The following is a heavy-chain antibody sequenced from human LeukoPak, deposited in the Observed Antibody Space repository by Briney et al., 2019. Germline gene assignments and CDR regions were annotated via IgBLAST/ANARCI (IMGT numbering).Heavy chain of an antibody. D-gene: IGHD1-26*01. CDR1: GIAAIGNY. CDR2: ISINTDT. J-gene: IGHJ4*02. V-gene: IGHV3-53*01. Sequence: GRTLTLSCAASGIAAIGNYMGWVRQSPGTGLEWVSFISINTDTFYADSVRGRFTISRDSSKNTLFLQMNSLRDEDSAVYYCAIAQSWDELFDSWGQGTLVTVSS. CDR3: AIAQSWDELFDS.